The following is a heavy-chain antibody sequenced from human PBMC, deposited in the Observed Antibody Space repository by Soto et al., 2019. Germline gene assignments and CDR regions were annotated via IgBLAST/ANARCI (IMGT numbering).Heavy chain of an antibody. CDR1: GFTFSDYL. Sequence: GASVKVSCAASGFTFSDYLMGWVRQAPGKGLEWVSAISGGGGSTYYADSVKGRFTISRDNSRDTLSLQMNSLRAEDTAIYYCAKDYESRILCHFDYWGQGILVTVSS. J-gene: IGHJ4*02. V-gene: IGHV3-23*01. D-gene: IGHD2-2*01. CDR2: ISGGGGST. CDR3: AKDYESRILCHFDY.